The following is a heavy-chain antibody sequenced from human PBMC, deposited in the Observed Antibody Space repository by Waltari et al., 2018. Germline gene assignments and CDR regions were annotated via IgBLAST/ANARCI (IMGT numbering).Heavy chain of an antibody. CDR3: AKGSGGYYYGSGSYYRFFDY. V-gene: IGHV3-23*04. CDR1: GFTFSSYA. J-gene: IGHJ4*02. CDR2: ISGSGGST. Sequence: VQLVESGGGLVQPGGSLRLSCAASGFTFSSYAMSWVRQAPGKGLEWVSAISGSGGSTYYADSVKGRFTISRDNSKNTLYLQMNSLRAEDTAVYYCAKGSGGYYYGSGSYYRFFDYWGQGTLVTVSS. D-gene: IGHD3-10*01.